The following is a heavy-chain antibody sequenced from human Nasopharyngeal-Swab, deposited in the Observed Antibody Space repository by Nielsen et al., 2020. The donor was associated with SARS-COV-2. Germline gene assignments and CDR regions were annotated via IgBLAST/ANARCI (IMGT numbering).Heavy chain of an antibody. CDR2: INHSGST. Sequence: WSGQGPWKGLEWIGEINHSGSTNYNPSLKSRVTISVDTSKNQFSLKLSSVTAADTAVYYCARDGVVAATDAFDIWGQGTMVTVSS. V-gene: IGHV4-34*09. J-gene: IGHJ3*02. CDR3: ARDGVVAATDAFDI. D-gene: IGHD2-15*01.